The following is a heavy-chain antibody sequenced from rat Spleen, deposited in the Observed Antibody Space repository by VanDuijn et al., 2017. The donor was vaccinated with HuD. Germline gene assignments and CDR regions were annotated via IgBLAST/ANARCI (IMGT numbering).Heavy chain of an antibody. J-gene: IGHJ2*01. CDR1: GFSLTDYS. V-gene: IGHV2S63*01. CDR3: TRERDNIGTTTGFDY. D-gene: IGHD1-5*01. Sequence: VQLKESGPGLVQPSQTLSLTCTVSGFSLTDYSVHWVRQPPGKGLEWMGVMWSGGSTAYNSALKSRLSISRDTSKSQVFLKMNSLQTEDTAIYYCTRERDNIGTTTGFDYWGQGVMVTVSS. CDR2: MWSGGST.